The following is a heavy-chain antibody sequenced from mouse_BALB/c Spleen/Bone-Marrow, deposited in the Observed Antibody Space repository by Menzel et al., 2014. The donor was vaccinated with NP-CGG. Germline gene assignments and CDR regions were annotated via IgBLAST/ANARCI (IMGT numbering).Heavy chain of an antibody. CDR3: ARGDGNYPFYAMDY. V-gene: IGHV1-80*01. Sequence: VKLMESGAELVRPGSSVKISCKASGYAFSGYWMNWVKQRPGQGLEWIGQIYPGDGDTNYNGKFKGKATLTADKSSSTAYMQLSSLTSEDSAVYFCARGDGNYPFYAMDYWGQGTSVTVSS. D-gene: IGHD2-1*01. J-gene: IGHJ4*01. CDR1: GYAFSGYW. CDR2: IYPGDGDT.